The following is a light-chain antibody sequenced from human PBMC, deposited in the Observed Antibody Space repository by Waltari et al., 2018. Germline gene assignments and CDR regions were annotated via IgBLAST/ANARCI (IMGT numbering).Light chain of an antibody. CDR2: VNS. CDR1: SSNIGAGYD. V-gene: IGLV1-40*01. CDR3: QSYDSSLSGRVV. Sequence: QSVLTQPPSVSGAPGQRVTISCTGSSSNIGAGYDVHWYQQLPGTAPKLLTYVNSNRPSGVPDRFSGSKSGTSASLAITGLQAEDEADYYCQSYDSSLSGRVVFGGGTKLTVL. J-gene: IGLJ2*01.